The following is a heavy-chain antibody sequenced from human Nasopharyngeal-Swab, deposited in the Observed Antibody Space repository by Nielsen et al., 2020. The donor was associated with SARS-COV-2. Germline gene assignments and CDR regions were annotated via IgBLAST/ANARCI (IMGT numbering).Heavy chain of an antibody. CDR1: GYTFSDYF. J-gene: IGHJ4*02. CDR2: INPNSGGT. Sequence: ASVKVSCKATGYTFSDYFLHWVRQAPGQAPEWMGRINPNSGGTNYAQKFQVRVTLTRDASISTAYMELNSLTLDDTATYYCARAHYPGSGSLYDYWGQGTLVTVSS. D-gene: IGHD3-10*01. CDR3: ARAHYPGSGSLYDY. V-gene: IGHV1-2*06.